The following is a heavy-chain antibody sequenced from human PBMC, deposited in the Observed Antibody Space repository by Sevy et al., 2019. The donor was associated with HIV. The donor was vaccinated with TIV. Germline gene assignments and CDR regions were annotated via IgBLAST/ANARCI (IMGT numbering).Heavy chain of an antibody. V-gene: IGHV1-18*01. CDR3: ARGLYFDFGAY. J-gene: IGHJ4*02. Sequence: ASVKVSCKTSGYTFNNYGISWVREAPGQGLEWMGWISVYGETNYAQKVQDRLTVTTDTSTATAYMELRSFRSDDTAVYYCARGLYFDFGAYWGQGTLVTVSS. D-gene: IGHD3-10*01. CDR1: GYTFNNYG. CDR2: ISVYGET.